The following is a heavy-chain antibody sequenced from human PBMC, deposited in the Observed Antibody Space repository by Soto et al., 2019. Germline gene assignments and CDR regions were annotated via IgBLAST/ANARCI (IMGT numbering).Heavy chain of an antibody. Sequence: QVQLQESGPGLVKASQTLSLTCTVSGVSITTGGYFWSWIRQHPGKGLEWIGYIYYCGTTHYNPSLKSLVTISVDTSKNQFSLKLSSVTAADTAVYYCARVVSGSYFDYWGQGTLVTVSS. CDR2: IYYCGTT. V-gene: IGHV4-31*01. CDR1: GVSITTGGYF. J-gene: IGHJ4*02. CDR3: ARVVSGSYFDY. D-gene: IGHD1-26*01.